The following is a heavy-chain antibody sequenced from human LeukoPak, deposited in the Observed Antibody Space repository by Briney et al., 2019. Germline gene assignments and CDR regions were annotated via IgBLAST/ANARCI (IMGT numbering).Heavy chain of an antibody. CDR1: GYSFTSYW. Sequence: GESLKISCQGSGYSFTSYWIGWVRQMPGKGLEWMGIIYPGDSDTRYSPSFQGQVTISADKSISTAYLQWSSLKASDTAMYYCARDHNYYDSSGYYYHGFDYWGQGTLVTVSS. CDR3: ARDHNYYDSSGYYYHGFDY. D-gene: IGHD3-22*01. J-gene: IGHJ4*02. V-gene: IGHV5-51*01. CDR2: IYPGDSDT.